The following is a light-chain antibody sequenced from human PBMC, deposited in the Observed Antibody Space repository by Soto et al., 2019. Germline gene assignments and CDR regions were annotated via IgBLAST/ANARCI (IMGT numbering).Light chain of an antibody. CDR1: QSINDN. V-gene: IGKV3-15*01. CDR2: RTS. CDR3: QQFNNYPSFT. J-gene: IGKJ3*01. Sequence: EIVMTQSPATLSVSPGERATLSCRASQSINDNLAWYQQKPGQAPRLLMFRTSTRATGFPARFSAGGSGTDFNLTISSLQSEDFATYYCQQFNNYPSFTFGPGNKVDIK.